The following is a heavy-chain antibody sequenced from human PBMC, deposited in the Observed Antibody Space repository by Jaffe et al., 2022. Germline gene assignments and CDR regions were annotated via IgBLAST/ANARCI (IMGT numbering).Heavy chain of an antibody. Sequence: EVQLLESGGDLVQPGGSLRLSCAASGFTFSTYGMSWVRQAPGKGLEWVSTITSTGATTHYADSVEGRFTISRDNSKNTLYLQMNTLRAEDAAVYYCAKTPGIVVVGEPYWYFDLWGRGTLVTVSS. D-gene: IGHD2-15*01. J-gene: IGHJ2*01. CDR3: AKTPGIVVVGEPYWYFDL. V-gene: IGHV3-23*01. CDR1: GFTFSTYG. CDR2: ITSTGATT.